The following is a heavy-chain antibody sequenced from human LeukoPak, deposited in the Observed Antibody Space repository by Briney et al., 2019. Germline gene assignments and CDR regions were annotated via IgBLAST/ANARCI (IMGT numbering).Heavy chain of an antibody. V-gene: IGHV3-21*01. D-gene: IGHD4-23*01. CDR3: ARDFFGGNRILDAFDI. CDR1: GFTFSSYS. Sequence: GGSLRLSCAASGFTFSSYSMNWVRQAPGKGLEWVSSISSSSSYIYYADSVKGRFTISRDNAKNSLYLQMNSLRAEDTAVYYCARDFFGGNRILDAFDIWGQGTVVTVSS. CDR2: ISSSSSYI. J-gene: IGHJ3*02.